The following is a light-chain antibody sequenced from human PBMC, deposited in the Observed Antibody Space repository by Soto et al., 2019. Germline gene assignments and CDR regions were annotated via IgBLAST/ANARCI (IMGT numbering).Light chain of an antibody. Sequence: QSVLTQPPSVSGAPGQRVTISCTGSSSNIGAGYDVHWYQQFPGTAPKLLIYANNNRPSGVPDRFSASKSGTSASLAITGLQADDEAEYYCQSYDTNRRGVFGNGTKVTV. J-gene: IGLJ1*01. CDR1: SSNIGAGYD. V-gene: IGLV1-40*01. CDR2: ANN. CDR3: QSYDTNRRGV.